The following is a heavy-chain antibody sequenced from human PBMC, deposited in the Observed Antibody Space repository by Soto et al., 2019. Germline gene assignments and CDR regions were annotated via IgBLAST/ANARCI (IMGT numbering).Heavy chain of an antibody. V-gene: IGHV1-46*01. CDR2: INPRGGST. CDR1: GYTFTRYY. Sequence: ASVKVSCKASGYTFTRYYMHWVRQAPGQGLEWMGIINPRGGSTSYAQKFQGRVTLTRDTSTSTVYMELSSLRSEDTAVYYCARDQDGSGTYYFNWFDPWGQGTLVTVS. D-gene: IGHD3-10*01. CDR3: ARDQDGSGTYYFNWFDP. J-gene: IGHJ5*02.